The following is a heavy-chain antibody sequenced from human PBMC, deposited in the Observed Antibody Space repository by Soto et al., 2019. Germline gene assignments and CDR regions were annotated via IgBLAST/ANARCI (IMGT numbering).Heavy chain of an antibody. J-gene: IGHJ4*02. D-gene: IGHD5-12*01. Sequence: GESLKISCKGPGYSFTSYWISWVRQMPGKGLEWMGRIDPSDSYTNYSPSFQGHVTISADKSISTAYLQWSSLKASDTAMYYCARIMVATRDYWGQGTLVTVSS. CDR1: GYSFTSYW. V-gene: IGHV5-10-1*01. CDR2: IDPSDSYT. CDR3: ARIMVATRDY.